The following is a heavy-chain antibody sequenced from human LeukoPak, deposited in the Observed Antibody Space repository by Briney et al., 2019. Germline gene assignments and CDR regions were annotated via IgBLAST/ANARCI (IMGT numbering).Heavy chain of an antibody. CDR2: IYYSGST. V-gene: IGHV4-59*01. Sequence: PSETLSLTCTVSGGSISSYYWSWIRQPPGKGLEWIGYIYYSGSTNYNPSLKSRVTISVDTSKNQFSLKLSSVTAADTAVYYCAREDYGDYQFVYWGQGTLVTVSS. CDR1: GGSISSYY. J-gene: IGHJ4*02. D-gene: IGHD4-17*01. CDR3: AREDYGDYQFVY.